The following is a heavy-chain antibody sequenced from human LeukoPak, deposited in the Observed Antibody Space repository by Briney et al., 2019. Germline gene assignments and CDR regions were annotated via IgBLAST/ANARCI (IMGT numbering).Heavy chain of an antibody. CDR2: ISPYNGNT. Sequence: ASVKVSCKASGYTFTSYGFSWVRQPPGQGLEWMGWISPYNGNTNYAQKLQVRVTMTTDTSTGTAYMELRSLRSDDTAVYYCARGGSYYDSSGYYYVGFDYWGQGTLVTVSS. J-gene: IGHJ4*02. V-gene: IGHV1-18*01. CDR1: GYTFTSYG. CDR3: ARGGSYYDSSGYYYVGFDY. D-gene: IGHD3-22*01.